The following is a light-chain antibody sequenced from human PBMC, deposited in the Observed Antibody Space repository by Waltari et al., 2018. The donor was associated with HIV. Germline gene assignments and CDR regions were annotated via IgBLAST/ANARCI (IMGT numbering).Light chain of an antibody. CDR2: DVD. Sequence: SALTQPRSVSGSPGHSVSISCTGATSSLRDTNFVSWYQQRAGRPPRVVILDVDKRPSDVPVRFSASKSGDTASLTISGLQPDDEALYFCSAFVASSSWVFGGGT. CDR3: SAFVASSSWV. V-gene: IGLV2-11*01. CDR1: TSSLRDTNF. J-gene: IGLJ3*02.